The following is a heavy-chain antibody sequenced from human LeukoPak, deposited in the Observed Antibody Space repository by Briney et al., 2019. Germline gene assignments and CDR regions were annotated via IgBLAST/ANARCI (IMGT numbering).Heavy chain of an antibody. V-gene: IGHV3-74*01. CDR2: ISGDGSTT. Sequence: GGSLRLSCAASGFTFSSYWMHWVRQAPGKGPLWVSHISGDGSTTNYADSVKGRFTISRDNAKNTLYLQMNSLSAEDTAVYYCAEAASVRGVSYWGQGTLVTVSS. CDR1: GFTFSSYW. CDR3: AEAASVRGVSY. J-gene: IGHJ4*02. D-gene: IGHD3-10*01.